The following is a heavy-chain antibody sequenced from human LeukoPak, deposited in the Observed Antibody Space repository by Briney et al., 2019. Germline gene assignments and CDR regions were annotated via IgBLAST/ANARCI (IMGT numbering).Heavy chain of an antibody. V-gene: IGHV1-2*02. CDR1: GYTFTSYY. J-gene: IGHJ5*02. CDR2: INPNSGGT. D-gene: IGHD1-26*01. Sequence: ASVKASCKASGYTFTSYYMHWVRQAPGQGLECMGWINPNSGGTNYAQKFQGRVTMTRDTSISTAYMELSRLRSDDTAVYYCAREKWVRAAHFDPWGQGTLVTVSS. CDR3: AREKWVRAAHFDP.